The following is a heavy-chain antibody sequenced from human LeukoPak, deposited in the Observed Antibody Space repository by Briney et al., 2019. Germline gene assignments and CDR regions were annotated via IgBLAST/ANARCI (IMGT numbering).Heavy chain of an antibody. Sequence: KSGGSLRLSCAASGFTFSSYSMNWVRQAPGKGLEWVSSISSSSSYIYYADSVKGRFTISRDNAKNSLYLQMNSLRAEDTAVYYCARDIVYGSSSFRDDYYYYGMDVWGQGTTVTVSS. D-gene: IGHD6-6*01. J-gene: IGHJ6*02. CDR3: ARDIVYGSSSFRDDYYYYGMDV. CDR1: GFTFSSYS. V-gene: IGHV3-21*01. CDR2: ISSSSSYI.